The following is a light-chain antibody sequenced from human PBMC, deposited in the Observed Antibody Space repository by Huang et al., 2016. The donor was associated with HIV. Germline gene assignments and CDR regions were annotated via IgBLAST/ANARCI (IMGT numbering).Light chain of an antibody. CDR3: HQYNNWLLS. CDR2: GSS. J-gene: IGKJ4*01. CDR1: RSVSTN. V-gene: IGKV3-15*01. Sequence: EIVMTQSPATLSVSPGQRVTLSCRANRSVSTNLAWYQQRHGQAPRLLSYGSSTRAPGIPARVSGSGSGTDFSLTISSLQSEDFALYYCHQYNNWLLSFGGGTRV.